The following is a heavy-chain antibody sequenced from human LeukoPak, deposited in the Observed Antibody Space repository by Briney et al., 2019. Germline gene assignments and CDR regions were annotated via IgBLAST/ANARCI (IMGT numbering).Heavy chain of an antibody. J-gene: IGHJ4*01. D-gene: IGHD3-22*01. CDR3: AKPPFSDSSGFAN. CDR1: GFTFSSYV. Sequence: GGSLRLSCAASGFTFSSYVMSWVRQAPWRGLEWVSAISGSGGTTYYADSVKGRFTISRDNSKNTLFLQMNSLRAEDTAVYYCAKPPFSDSSGFANWGHGTLVTVSS. V-gene: IGHV3-23*01. CDR2: ISGSGGTT.